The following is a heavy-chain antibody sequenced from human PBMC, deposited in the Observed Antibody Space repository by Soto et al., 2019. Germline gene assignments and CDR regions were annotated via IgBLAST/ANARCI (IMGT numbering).Heavy chain of an antibody. CDR3: ARRYYYDSSGYPPFDP. J-gene: IGHJ5*02. Sequence: SETLSLTCTVSGGSISSYYWSWIRQPPGKGLECIGYIYYSGSTNYIPSLKSRVTISVDTSNNQFSLKLSSVTAADTAVYYCARRYYYDSSGYPPFDPWGQGTLVTAPQ. CDR1: GGSISSYY. CDR2: IYYSGST. V-gene: IGHV4-59*01. D-gene: IGHD3-22*01.